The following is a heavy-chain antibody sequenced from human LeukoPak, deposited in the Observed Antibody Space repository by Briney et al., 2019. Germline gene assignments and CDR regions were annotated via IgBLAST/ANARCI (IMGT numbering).Heavy chain of an antibody. J-gene: IGHJ4*02. D-gene: IGHD1/OR15-1a*01. CDR1: GFTFSSYA. V-gene: IGHV3-30-3*01. CDR3: ARGTNSDY. Sequence: SGGSLRLSCAASGFTFSSYAMHWVRQAPGKGLEWVAVISYDGSNKYYADSVKGRFTISRDNSKNTLYLQMNSLRAEDTAVYYCARGTNSDYWGQGTLVTVSS. CDR2: ISYDGSNK.